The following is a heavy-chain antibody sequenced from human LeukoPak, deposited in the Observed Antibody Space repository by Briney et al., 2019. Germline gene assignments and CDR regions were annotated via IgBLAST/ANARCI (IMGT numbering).Heavy chain of an antibody. CDR3: ARVGGYYDSPYYMDV. V-gene: IGHV4-59*01. J-gene: IGHJ6*03. D-gene: IGHD3-22*01. CDR2: IYYSGST. CDR1: GGSISSYY. Sequence: SETLSLTCTVSGGSISSYYWSWIRQPPGKGLEWIGYIYYSGSTNYNPSLKSRVTISVDTSKNQFSLKLSSVTAADTAVYYCARVGGYYDSPYYMDVWGKGTTVTVSS.